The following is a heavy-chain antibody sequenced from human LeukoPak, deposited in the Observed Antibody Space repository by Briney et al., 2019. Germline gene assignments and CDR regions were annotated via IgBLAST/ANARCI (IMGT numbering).Heavy chain of an antibody. V-gene: IGHV4-39*07. CDR3: ARGSFYDSWTVYYFDY. D-gene: IGHD2/OR15-2a*01. J-gene: IGHJ4*02. CDR1: GGSISSSTYY. CDR2: IYYSGST. Sequence: SETLSLTCTISGGSISSSTYYWGWIRQPPGKGLEWIGSIYYSGSTYYNPSLKSRVTISVGTSKNQFSLKLNSVTAADTAVYYCARGSFYDSWTVYYFDYWGQGTLVTVSS.